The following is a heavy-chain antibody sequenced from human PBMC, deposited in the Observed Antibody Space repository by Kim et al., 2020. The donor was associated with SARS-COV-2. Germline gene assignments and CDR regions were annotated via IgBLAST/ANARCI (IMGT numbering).Heavy chain of an antibody. CDR3: AKDWATVTTGNNWLAL. D-gene: IGHD4-17*01. J-gene: IGHJ5*02. Sequence: GGSLRLSCAASGFTFDDYAMHWVRQAPGKGLEWVSLISGDGGTTYYGDSVKGRFAISRDNSRNSLYLQMNSLTSEDTAFYYCAKDWATVTTGNNWLALWGQGPLVTVSS. CDR1: GFTFDDYA. V-gene: IGHV3-43*02. CDR2: ISGDGGTT.